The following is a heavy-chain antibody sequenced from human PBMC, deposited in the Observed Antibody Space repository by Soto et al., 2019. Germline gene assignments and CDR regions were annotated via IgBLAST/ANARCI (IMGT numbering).Heavy chain of an antibody. D-gene: IGHD3-22*01. CDR2: IFHGGST. Sequence: QVQLQQWGAGLLKPSETLSLTCAVYGGSFSGYFWSWIRQPPGKGLEWIGEIFHGGSTNYSPSLESRVTISVDTSKNQFSLELSSVTAADTAVYYCARPHYDSNTFYYFFDYWGQGTLVTVSS. V-gene: IGHV4-34*12. J-gene: IGHJ4*02. CDR1: GGSFSGYF. CDR3: ARPHYDSNTFYYFFDY.